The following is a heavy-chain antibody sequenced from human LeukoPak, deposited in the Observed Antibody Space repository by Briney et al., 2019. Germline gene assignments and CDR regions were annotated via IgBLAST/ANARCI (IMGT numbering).Heavy chain of an antibody. D-gene: IGHD2-2*01. CDR1: GFTFSSYW. V-gene: IGHV3-23*01. Sequence: GGSLRLSCAASGFTFSSYWMSWVRQAPGKGLEWVSGIGGSGGSTYYADSVKGRFTISRDNSKNTLYVQMNSLRAADTAVYYCALGLRYCSSTSCYPYAFDIWGQGTMVTVSS. CDR3: ALGLRYCSSTSCYPYAFDI. CDR2: IGGSGGST. J-gene: IGHJ3*02.